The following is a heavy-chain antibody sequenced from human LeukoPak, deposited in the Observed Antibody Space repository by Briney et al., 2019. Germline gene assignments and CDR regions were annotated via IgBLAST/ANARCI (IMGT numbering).Heavy chain of an antibody. V-gene: IGHV4-59*01. J-gene: IGHJ4*02. CDR1: GGSISSYY. Sequence: SETLSLTCTVSGGSISSYYWSWIRQPPGKGLEWIGYIYYSGSTNNNPSLKSRVTISVDTSKNQFSLKLSSVTAADTAVYYCARYAKSGYSYGYAYFDYWGQGTLVTVSS. CDR2: IYYSGST. D-gene: IGHD5-18*01. CDR3: ARYAKSGYSYGYAYFDY.